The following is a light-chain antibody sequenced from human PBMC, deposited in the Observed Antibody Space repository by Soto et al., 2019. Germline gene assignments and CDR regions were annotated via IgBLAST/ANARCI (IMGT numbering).Light chain of an antibody. Sequence: GDRVTITSRASESINRWLAWYPLQPGKAPKLLIYDASTLESGVPSRFRGSGSGTEFLLTISSLQPDDFATYYCQHNKPYSTWTFGHGTKVDIK. J-gene: IGKJ1*01. CDR2: DAS. CDR3: QHNKPYSTWT. CDR1: ESINRW. V-gene: IGKV1-5*01.